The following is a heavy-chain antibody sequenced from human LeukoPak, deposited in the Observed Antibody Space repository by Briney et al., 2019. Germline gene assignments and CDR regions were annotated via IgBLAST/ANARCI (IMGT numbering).Heavy chain of an antibody. CDR1: GYSFTSYW. CDR2: IYPGDSDT. Sequence: GESQKISYKGSGYSFTSYWIGWVRQMPGKGLEWMGIIYPGDSDTRYSPSFQGQVTISADKSISTAYLQWSSLKASDTAVYVFASGDLGYGSGRPLFGGQGTVVTVSS. V-gene: IGHV5-51*01. D-gene: IGHD6-19*01. J-gene: IGHJ4*02. CDR3: ASGDLGYGSGRPLF.